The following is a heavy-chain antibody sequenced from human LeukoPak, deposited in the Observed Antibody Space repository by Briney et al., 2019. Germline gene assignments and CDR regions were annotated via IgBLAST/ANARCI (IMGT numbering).Heavy chain of an antibody. J-gene: IGHJ4*02. V-gene: IGHV4-59*01. D-gene: IGHD6-13*01. CDR1: SGSINSYY. Sequence: SETLSLTCTVSSGSINSYYWTRIRQPPGKGLDWIAYIYSSDYSNHSPSFKRRVTMSIDTSKNQFSLNLTSVTAADTAVYFCARGIRAAAGGYYFDSWGQGILVTVSS. CDR3: ARGIRAAAGGYYFDS. CDR2: IYSSDYS.